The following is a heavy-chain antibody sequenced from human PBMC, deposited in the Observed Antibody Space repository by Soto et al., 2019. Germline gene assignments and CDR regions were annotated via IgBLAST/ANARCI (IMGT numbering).Heavy chain of an antibody. CDR3: ARVYCSSTPLCYYGMDV. CDR2: IIPIFGTA. Sequence: ASVKVSCKASGGTFSSYAISWVRQAPGQGLEWMGGIIPIFGTANYAQKFQGRVTITADESTSTAYMELSSLRSEDTAVYYCARVYCSSTPLCYYGMDVWGQGTTVTVSS. CDR1: GGTFSSYA. D-gene: IGHD2-2*01. V-gene: IGHV1-69*13. J-gene: IGHJ6*02.